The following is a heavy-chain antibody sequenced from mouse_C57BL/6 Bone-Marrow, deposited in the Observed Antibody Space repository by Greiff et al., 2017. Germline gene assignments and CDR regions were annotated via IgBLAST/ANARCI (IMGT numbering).Heavy chain of an antibody. CDR1: GYTFTSYW. D-gene: IGHD2-12*01. J-gene: IGHJ1*03. CDR2: LDPSDSYT. V-gene: IGHV1-50*01. CDR3: ASPLRPDWDFDV. Sequence: QVQLQQSGAELVKPGASVKLSCKASGYTFTSYWMQWVKQRPGQGLEWIGELDPSDSYTNYNQKFKGKATLTVATSSSTAYMQLSSLTSEDSAVYYCASPLRPDWDFDVWGTGTTVTVSS.